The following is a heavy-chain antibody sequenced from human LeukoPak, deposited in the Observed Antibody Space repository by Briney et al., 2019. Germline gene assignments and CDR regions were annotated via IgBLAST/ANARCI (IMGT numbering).Heavy chain of an antibody. CDR2: VYHSGST. CDR3: ARHYAQPGAYDV. V-gene: IGHV4-38-2*02. CDR1: AYSISSGYY. D-gene: IGHD3-16*01. Sequence: SETLSLTCTVSAYSISSGYYWGWIRQPPGKGLEWIGSVYHSGSTYYNPSLKSRVTISVDTSKNQFSLKRSSVTAADTSVYYCARHYAQPGAYDVCGQGTMVTVSS. J-gene: IGHJ3*01.